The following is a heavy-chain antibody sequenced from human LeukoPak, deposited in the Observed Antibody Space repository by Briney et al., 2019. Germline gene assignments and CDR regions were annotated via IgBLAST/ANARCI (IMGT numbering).Heavy chain of an antibody. CDR3: ARDRGNDYFDS. CDR2: ITTSDGNT. J-gene: IGHJ4*02. CDR1: GFTFSSYT. Sequence: GGSLRLSCAASGFTFSSYTMSWVRQAPGKGLEWVSTITTSDGNTYYADSVKGRFTVSRDNSKNTVYLQIDSLRVEDTAVYYCARDRGNDYFDSWGQGTLVTVSS. V-gene: IGHV3-23*01.